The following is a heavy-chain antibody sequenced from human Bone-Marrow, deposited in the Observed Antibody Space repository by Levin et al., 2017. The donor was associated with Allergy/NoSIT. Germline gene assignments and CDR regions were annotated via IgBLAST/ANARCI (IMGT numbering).Heavy chain of an antibody. CDR1: GGAITINTYY. Sequence: SSETLSLTCTVSGGAITINTYYWGWFRQPPGQGLEWIGSVYHSGKTYTNPSLESRLTISVDTSTNQFSLKLSSVTAADTAVYFCASSYCGAGTCYTEYFQHWGQGSLAIVSA. V-gene: IGHV4-39*01. D-gene: IGHD2-15*01. CDR2: VYHSGKT. CDR3: ASSYCGAGTCYTEYFQH. J-gene: IGHJ1*01.